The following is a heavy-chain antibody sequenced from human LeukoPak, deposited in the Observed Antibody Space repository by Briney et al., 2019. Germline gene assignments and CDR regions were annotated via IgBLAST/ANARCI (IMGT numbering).Heavy chain of an antibody. CDR2: INPNSGGT. Sequence: GASVKVSCKASGYTFTGYYMHWVRQAPGQGLEWMGWINPNSGGTNYAQKFQGRVTMTRDTSISTAYMELSRLRSDDTAVYYCARSPATREWLLPYFDYWGQGTLVTVSS. D-gene: IGHD3-3*01. CDR3: ARSPATREWLLPYFDY. V-gene: IGHV1-2*02. J-gene: IGHJ4*02. CDR1: GYTFTGYY.